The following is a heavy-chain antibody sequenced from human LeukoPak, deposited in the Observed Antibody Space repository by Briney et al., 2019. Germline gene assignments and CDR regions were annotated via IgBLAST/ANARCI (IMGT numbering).Heavy chain of an antibody. Sequence: SVKVSCKASGGTFSSYAISWVRQAPGQGLEWMGRIIPILGIANYAQKFQGRVTITADKSTSTAYMELSSLRSEDTAVYYCARVSGDYDILTGYYSTYWGQGTLVTVSS. D-gene: IGHD3-9*01. V-gene: IGHV1-69*04. CDR2: IIPILGIA. J-gene: IGHJ4*02. CDR3: ARVSGDYDILTGYYSTY. CDR1: GGTFSSYA.